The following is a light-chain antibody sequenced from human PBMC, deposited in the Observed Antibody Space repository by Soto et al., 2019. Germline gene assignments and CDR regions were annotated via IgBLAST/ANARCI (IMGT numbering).Light chain of an antibody. J-gene: IGLJ2*01. CDR2: DVI. Sequence: QSALTQPASVSGSPGQSITISCTGTSSDVGDYNYVSWYQHHPGKAPKVMIYDVIDRPSGVSNRFSGSKSGNTASLTISGLQDEDEDDYYCSSYTSSSTLVVFGGGTKLT. CDR1: SSDVGDYNY. V-gene: IGLV2-14*03. CDR3: SSYTSSSTLVV.